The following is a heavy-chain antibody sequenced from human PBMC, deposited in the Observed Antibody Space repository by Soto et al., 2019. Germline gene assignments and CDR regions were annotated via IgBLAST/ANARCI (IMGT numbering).Heavy chain of an antibody. CDR3: AGPSGCNHGSCVYYFDY. Sequence: PSETLSLTCTVSGGSISSYYWSWIRQPPGKGLECIGYIYYSGSTNYNPSLKSRVTISVDTSKNQFSLKLSSVTAADTAVYYCAGPSGCNHGSCVYYFDYWGKGTLVTVSS. D-gene: IGHD2-8*01. CDR2: IYYSGST. V-gene: IGHV4-59*01. J-gene: IGHJ4*02. CDR1: GGSISSYY.